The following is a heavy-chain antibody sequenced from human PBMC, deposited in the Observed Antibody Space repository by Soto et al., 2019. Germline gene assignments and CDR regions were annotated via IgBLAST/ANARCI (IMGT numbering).Heavy chain of an antibody. V-gene: IGHV1-18*01. J-gene: IGHJ3*02. CDR2: ISTYNGNT. CDR1: GYTFTSYG. D-gene: IGHD6-13*01. Sequence: QVQLVQSGAEVKKPGASVKVSCRASGYTFTSYGISWVRQAPGHGPEWMGRISTYNGNTNYVQKLQGRVTMTTDTSSNTADLELRSLRYDDTAVYYCARDPGYSTTWHQAFDIWGQGTMVTVSS. CDR3: ARDPGYSTTWHQAFDI.